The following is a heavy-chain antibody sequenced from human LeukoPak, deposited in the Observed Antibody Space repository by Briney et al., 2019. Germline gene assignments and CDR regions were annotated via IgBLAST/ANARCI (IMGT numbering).Heavy chain of an antibody. CDR3: ARSRDYGELKIDY. J-gene: IGHJ4*02. CDR1: GCTFSSYS. Sequence: GGSLRLSCAASGCTFSSYSMNWVRQAPGKGLGWVSSISSSSSYIYYADSVKGRSTISRDNAKNSLYLQMNSLRAEDTAVYYCARSRDYGELKIDYWGQGTLVTVSS. V-gene: IGHV3-21*01. D-gene: IGHD4-17*01. CDR2: ISSSSSYI.